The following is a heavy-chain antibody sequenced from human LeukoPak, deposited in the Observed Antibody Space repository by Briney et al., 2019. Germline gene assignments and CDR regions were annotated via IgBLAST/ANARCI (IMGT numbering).Heavy chain of an antibody. V-gene: IGHV3-30*02. J-gene: IGHJ4*02. Sequence: GGSLRLSCAVSGFTLSSYGMHWVRQAPGKGLEWVAFIRYGGSNKYYADSVKGRFTVSRDNSKNTLSLQMNSLRAEDTVVYYCAKDGPPYFDYWGQGTLVTVSS. CDR2: IRYGGSNK. CDR1: GFTLSSYG. CDR3: AKDGPPYFDY.